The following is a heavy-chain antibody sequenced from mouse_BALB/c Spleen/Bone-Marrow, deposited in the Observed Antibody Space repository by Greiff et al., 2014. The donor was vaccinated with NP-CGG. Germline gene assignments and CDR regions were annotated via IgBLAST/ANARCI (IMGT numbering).Heavy chain of an antibody. CDR1: GFTFSRYS. V-gene: IGHV5-9*03. CDR2: ISSGGGNT. Sequence: EVQVVESGGGLVKPGGSLKLSCAASGFTFSRYSMSWVRQTPEKRLEWVATISSGGGNTYYPDSVKGRFTISRDNAKNNLYLQMSSLRSEDTALYYCVRSSPYYNGQGGDYAMDHWGQGTSVPVSS. CDR3: VRSSPYYNGQGGDYAMDH. D-gene: IGHD2-1*01. J-gene: IGHJ4*01.